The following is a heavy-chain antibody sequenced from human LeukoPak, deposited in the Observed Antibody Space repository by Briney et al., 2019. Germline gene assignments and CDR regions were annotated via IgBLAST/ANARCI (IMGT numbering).Heavy chain of an antibody. CDR1: GYTFTGYY. J-gene: IGHJ5*02. Sequence: ASVKVSCKASGYTFTGYYMHWVRQAPGQGLEWLGRINPNSGVPNYAQKFQGRVTMTRDTAISTAYMQLSSLRSGDTAVYYCATEVGYSSSYYGRFDPWGQETLVTVSS. V-gene: IGHV1-2*06. CDR3: ATEVGYSSSYYGRFDP. D-gene: IGHD6-13*01. CDR2: INPNSGVP.